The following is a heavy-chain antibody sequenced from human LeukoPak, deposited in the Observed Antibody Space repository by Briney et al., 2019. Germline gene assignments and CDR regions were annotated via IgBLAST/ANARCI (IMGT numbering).Heavy chain of an antibody. CDR2: SNTDGTI. Sequence: GGSLRLSCAASGFTFSYYSMNWVRQAPGKGLEWISYSNTDGTISYADSVKGRFTISRDNAENTLYLQMNSLRTDDTAVYYCAREVYYGSGSYFDYWGQGTLVTVSS. CDR1: GFTFSYYS. V-gene: IGHV3-48*01. J-gene: IGHJ4*02. D-gene: IGHD3-10*01. CDR3: AREVYYGSGSYFDY.